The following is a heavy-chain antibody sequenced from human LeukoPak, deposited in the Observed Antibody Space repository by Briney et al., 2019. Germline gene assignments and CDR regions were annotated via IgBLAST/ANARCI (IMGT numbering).Heavy chain of an antibody. D-gene: IGHD3-10*01. J-gene: IGHJ5*02. CDR3: ARSRGVNPLDWFDP. Sequence: SETLSLTCTVSGGSISSGSYYWSWIRQPAGKGLEWIGRIYTSGSTNYNPSLKSRVTISVDTSKNQFSLKLSSVTAADTAVYYCARSRGVNPLDWFDPWGQGTLVTVSS. CDR1: GGSISSGSYY. CDR2: IYTSGST. V-gene: IGHV4-61*02.